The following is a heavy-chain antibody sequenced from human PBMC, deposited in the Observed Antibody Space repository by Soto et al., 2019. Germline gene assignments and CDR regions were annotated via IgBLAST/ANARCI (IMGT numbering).Heavy chain of an antibody. CDR1: GFTFRSYA. J-gene: IGHJ4*02. CDR3: SKWGHQSYFAY. D-gene: IGHD2-2*01. CDR2: VSGNGGET. V-gene: IGHV3-23*01. Sequence: EVHLLESGGALVQTGGSLRLSCVASGFTFRSYAMTWVRQAPGKGPEWVSTVSGNGGETFYADSVKGRFTISRDNSKDTVYLVMNSLRVEDTAIYYWSKWGHQSYFAYWGQGTLVAVSS.